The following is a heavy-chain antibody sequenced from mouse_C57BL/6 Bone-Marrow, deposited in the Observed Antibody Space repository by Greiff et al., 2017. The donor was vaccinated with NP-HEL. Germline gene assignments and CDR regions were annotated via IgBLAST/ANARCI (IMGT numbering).Heavy chain of an antibody. Sequence: VMLVESGAELMKPGASVKLSCKATGYTFTGYWIEWVKQRPGHGLEWIGEILPGSGSTNYNEKFKGKATFTADTSSNTAYMQLSSLTTEDSAIYYCARGGVYYGSSYWYFDVWGTGTTVTVSS. CDR1: GYTFTGYW. J-gene: IGHJ1*03. CDR3: ARGGVYYGSSYWYFDV. D-gene: IGHD1-1*01. CDR2: ILPGSGST. V-gene: IGHV1-9*01.